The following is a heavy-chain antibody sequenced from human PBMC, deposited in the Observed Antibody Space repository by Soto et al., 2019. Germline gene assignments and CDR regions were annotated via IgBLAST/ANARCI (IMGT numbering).Heavy chain of an antibody. CDR2: IIPVLGPA. V-gene: IGHV1-69*06. CDR1: GVTFNTFA. Sequence: QVQLVQSGAEVKKPGSSVKVSCKTSGVTFNTFAISWVRQAPGQGLESMGGIIPVLGPANYAQRFQGRVTITADKSTSTASLELTNLPSEDTAVYYCARAAKRYFDYWGQGTLVTVAS. CDR3: ARAAKRYFDY. J-gene: IGHJ4*02.